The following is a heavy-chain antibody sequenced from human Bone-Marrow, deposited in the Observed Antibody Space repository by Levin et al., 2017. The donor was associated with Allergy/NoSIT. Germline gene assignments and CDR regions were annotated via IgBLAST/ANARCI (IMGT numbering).Heavy chain of an antibody. D-gene: IGHD2-21*01. V-gene: IGHV1-3*01. Sequence: ASVKVSCKASGFTFSSYAIHWVRQAPGQRLEWMGCINAGTGNTRYSEKFQGRVTITRDTSASTAYMELSSPTSEDAVVYYCARELWGSHFFDYWGQGSLVTVSS. J-gene: IGHJ4*02. CDR3: ARELWGSHFFDY. CDR1: GFTFSSYA. CDR2: INAGTGNT.